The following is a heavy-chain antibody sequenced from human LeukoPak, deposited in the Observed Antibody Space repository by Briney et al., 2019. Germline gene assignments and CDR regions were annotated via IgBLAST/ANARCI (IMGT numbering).Heavy chain of an antibody. V-gene: IGHV4-59*01. CDR1: GGSISSYF. Sequence: SETLSLTCTVSGGSISSYFWSWIRQTPGKGLEWIGYIYYSESTNYNYNPSLKSRVTLSVDTSKDHFSLKLSSVTAADTAVYYCARSYYYGSGSYSGFGYWGQGTLVTVSS. J-gene: IGHJ4*02. D-gene: IGHD3-10*01. CDR2: IYYSEST. CDR3: ARSYYYGSGSYSGFGY.